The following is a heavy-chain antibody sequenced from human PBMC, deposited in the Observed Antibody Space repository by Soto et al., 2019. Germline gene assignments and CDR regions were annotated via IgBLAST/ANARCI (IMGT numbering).Heavy chain of an antibody. J-gene: IGHJ4*02. CDR3: AKAGCISTSCYYFDY. V-gene: IGHV3-7*01. CDR2: IKQDGSDK. Sequence: GGSLRLSCVASGFTFSSYWMGWVRRAPGKGLEFVANIKQDGSDKHYVDSVKGRFTISRDNAKNSLFLQMNSLRVEDTAVYYCAKAGCISTSCYYFDYWGQGTLVTVSS. D-gene: IGHD2-2*01. CDR1: GFTFSSYW.